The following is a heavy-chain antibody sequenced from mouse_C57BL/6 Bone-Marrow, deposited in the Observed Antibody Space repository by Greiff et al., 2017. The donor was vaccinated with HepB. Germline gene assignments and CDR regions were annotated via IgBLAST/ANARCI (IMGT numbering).Heavy chain of an antibody. CDR1: GYTFTSYW. V-gene: IGHV1-61*01. CDR2: IYPSDSET. J-gene: IGHJ4*01. CDR3: AISESNDAMDY. Sequence: QVQLKQPGDELVRPGSSVKLSCKASGYTFTSYWMDWVKQRPGQGLEWIGNIYPSDSETHYNQKFKDKATLTVDKSSSTAYMQLSSLTSEDSAVYYCAISESNDAMDYWGQGTSVTVSS. D-gene: IGHD2-5*01.